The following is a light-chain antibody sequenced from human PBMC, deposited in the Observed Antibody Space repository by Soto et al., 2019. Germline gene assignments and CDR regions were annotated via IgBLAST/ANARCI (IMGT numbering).Light chain of an antibody. CDR2: DVS. CDR1: SSDVGGYNY. Sequence: QSALTEPASVSGSTGQSITISCTRTSSDVGGYNYVSWYQQHPGKAPKLMIYDVSNRPSGVSNRFSGSKSGNTASLTISGLQAEDEADYYCTSYTSSSTLVVFGGGTQLTVL. V-gene: IGLV2-14*01. CDR3: TSYTSSSTLVV. J-gene: IGLJ2*01.